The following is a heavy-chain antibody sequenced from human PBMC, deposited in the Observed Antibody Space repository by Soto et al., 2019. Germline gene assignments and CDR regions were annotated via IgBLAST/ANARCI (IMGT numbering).Heavy chain of an antibody. CDR2: TIPILDVA. CDR3: ARDSPIGSTYSGYDAIDS. Sequence: QVQLVQSGAEVKKPGSSVKVSCKASGGTFSTSTFTWVRQAPGQGLEWMGRTIPILDVADYAQDFQGRVKITADKSTSTAYMELTSLTSTDTAVYYCARDSPIGSTYSGYDAIDSWGQGTLVTVSS. CDR1: GGTFSTST. J-gene: IGHJ4*02. V-gene: IGHV1-69*08. D-gene: IGHD5-12*01.